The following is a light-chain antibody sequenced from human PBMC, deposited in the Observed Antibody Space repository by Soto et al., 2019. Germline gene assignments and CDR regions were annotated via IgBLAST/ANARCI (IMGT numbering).Light chain of an antibody. Sequence: EIVLTQSPGTLSLSPGERATLSCRASQSISSSYLAWYQQKPGQAARLLIYAASSRATGIPDRFSGSGSATHFTLTISRLEPEDFAVYYCQQYGSSSYTFGQGTQLEIK. V-gene: IGKV3-20*01. J-gene: IGKJ2*01. CDR2: AAS. CDR3: QQYGSSSYT. CDR1: QSISSSY.